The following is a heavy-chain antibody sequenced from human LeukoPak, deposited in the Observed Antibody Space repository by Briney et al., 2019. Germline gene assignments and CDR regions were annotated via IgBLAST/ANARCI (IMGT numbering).Heavy chain of an antibody. V-gene: IGHV4-39*01. CDR2: IHYSGST. D-gene: IGHD3-10*01. J-gene: IGHJ3*02. CDR3: ARRAGSGSTKVFDI. Sequence: SETLSLTCIVSGGSISSSSYYWGWIRQPPGKGLEWIGSIHYSGSTYYNPSLKSRVTISVDTPKNQFSLKLSSVTAADTAVYYCARRAGSGSTKVFDIWGQGTMVTVSS. CDR1: GGSISSSSYY.